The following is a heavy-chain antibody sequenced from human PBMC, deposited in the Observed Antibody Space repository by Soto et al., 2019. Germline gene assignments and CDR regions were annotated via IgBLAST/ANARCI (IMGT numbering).Heavy chain of an antibody. CDR2: IYYSGST. J-gene: IGHJ4*02. V-gene: IGHV4-59*01. D-gene: IGHD6-19*01. CDR3: ASLAVSRGWYPALLDY. Sequence: PSETLSLTCTVSGGSISSYYWSWIRQPPGKGLEWIGYIYYSGSTNYNPSLKSRVTISVDTSKNQFSLKLSSVTAADTAVYYCASLAVSRGWYPALLDYGGRETLVT. CDR1: GGSISSYY.